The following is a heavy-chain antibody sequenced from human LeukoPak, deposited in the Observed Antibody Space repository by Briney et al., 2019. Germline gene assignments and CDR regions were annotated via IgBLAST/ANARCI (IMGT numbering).Heavy chain of an antibody. V-gene: IGHV3-21*01. CDR3: AKGSEGYFDY. CDR1: GFTFSSYD. CDR2: ITSSHSYI. Sequence: PGGSLRLSCAASGFTFSSYDMNWVRQAPGKGLEWVSSITSSHSYIYYADSVKGRFTISRDNSKNTLYLQMNSLRAEDTAVYYCAKGSEGYFDYWGQGTLVTVSS. J-gene: IGHJ4*02.